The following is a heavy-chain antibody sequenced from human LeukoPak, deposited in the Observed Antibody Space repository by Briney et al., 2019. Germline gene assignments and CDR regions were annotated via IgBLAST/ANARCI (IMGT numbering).Heavy chain of an antibody. CDR2: ISGGGNNR. V-gene: IGHV3-23*01. Sequence: PGGSLRLSCAASGFTFSNFAVSWVRQAPGKGLEWVSAISGGGNNRYYADYVKGRFTISRDDSKNTLYLQMNSLRAEDTAVYYCAAGVRDSSGYFDCWGQGTLVTVSP. CDR3: AAGVRDSSGYFDC. J-gene: IGHJ4*02. CDR1: GFTFSNFA. D-gene: IGHD3-22*01.